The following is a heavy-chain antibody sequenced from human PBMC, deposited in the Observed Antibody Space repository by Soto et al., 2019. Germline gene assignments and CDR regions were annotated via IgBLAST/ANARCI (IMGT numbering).Heavy chain of an antibody. CDR3: ARGRGTKSGGQVDY. D-gene: IGHD3-16*01. CDR2: INHSGST. J-gene: IGHJ4*02. V-gene: IGHV4-34*01. Sequence: QVQLQQWGAGLLKPSETLSLTCAVYGGSFSGYYWSWIRQPPGKGLAWIGEINHSGSTNYNPSLKSRVTISVYTSKNQFSLKLSSVTAADTAVYYCARGRGTKSGGQVDYWGQGTLVTVSS. CDR1: GGSFSGYY.